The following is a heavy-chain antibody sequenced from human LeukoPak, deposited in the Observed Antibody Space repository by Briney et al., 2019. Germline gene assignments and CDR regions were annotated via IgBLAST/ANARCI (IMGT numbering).Heavy chain of an antibody. Sequence: SQTLSLTCTVSGGSISSCSYYWSWIRQPAGKGLEWIGRIYTSGSTNYNPSLKSRVTISVDPSKSLFSLKLSSVTAADTAVYYCAREGYDFWSGYLPFDYWGQGTLVTVSS. CDR2: IYTSGST. V-gene: IGHV4-61*02. D-gene: IGHD3-3*01. J-gene: IGHJ4*02. CDR1: GGSISSCSYY. CDR3: AREGYDFWSGYLPFDY.